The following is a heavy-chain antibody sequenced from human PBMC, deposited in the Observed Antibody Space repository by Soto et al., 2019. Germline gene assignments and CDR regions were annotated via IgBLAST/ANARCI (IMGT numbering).Heavy chain of an antibody. J-gene: IGHJ4*02. CDR2: IIPIFGTP. D-gene: IGHD3-10*01. CDR1: GGTIRTYV. Sequence: QVQLVQSGAEVKKPGSSVKVSCKTSGGTIRTYVISWVRQAPGQGLEWMGGIIPIFGTPNYAQNFQGRVTITSDNSTNTAYMELSSLRSEDTAVYYCAREPQDGSGSYFDYCGQGSLVTVSS. CDR3: AREPQDGSGSYFDY. V-gene: IGHV1-69*06.